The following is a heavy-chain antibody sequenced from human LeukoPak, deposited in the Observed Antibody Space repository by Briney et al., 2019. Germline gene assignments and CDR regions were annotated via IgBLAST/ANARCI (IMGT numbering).Heavy chain of an antibody. V-gene: IGHV3-23*01. Sequence: GGSLRLSCAASGFTFSSYAMSWVRQTPGKGLEWVSAVSGGGTSTYYADSVKGRFTISRDNTKNTLYLQMNSLRAEATAVYYCAKDQPYLSYGGYSCWDYWGQGTLVTVSS. CDR1: GFTFSSYA. CDR2: VSGGGTST. CDR3: AKDQPYLSYGGYSCWDY. D-gene: IGHD5-12*01. J-gene: IGHJ4*02.